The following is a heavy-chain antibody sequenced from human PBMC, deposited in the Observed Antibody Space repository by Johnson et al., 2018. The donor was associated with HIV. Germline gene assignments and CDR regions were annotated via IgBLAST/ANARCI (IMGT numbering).Heavy chain of an antibody. D-gene: IGHD6-19*01. CDR1: GFTFSDYY. V-gene: IGHV3-11*04. Sequence: QVQLVESGGGLVQPGESLRLSCAASGFTFSDYYMNWIRQAPGKGLEWLSYISGGGSTKYYADSVKGRLTISRANAKNSLYLQMNNLRAEATDLYYCARGQWLVPFTFDLWGPGTMVTVSS. CDR3: ARGQWLVPFTFDL. J-gene: IGHJ3*01. CDR2: ISGGGSTK.